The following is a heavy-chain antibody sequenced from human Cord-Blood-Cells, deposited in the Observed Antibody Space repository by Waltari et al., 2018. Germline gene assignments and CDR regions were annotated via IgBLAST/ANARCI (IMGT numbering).Heavy chain of an antibody. V-gene: IGHV3-30*04. CDR2: ISYDGSNK. CDR1: GFTFSCYA. J-gene: IGHJ4*02. CDR3: ARDRATGVVDY. Sequence: QVQLVESGGGVVQPGRSLRLSCAASGFTFSCYAMHWFRQAPGKGLEWVAVISYDGSNKYYADSVKGRFTISRDNSKNTLYLQMNSLRAEDTAVYYCARDRATGVVDYWGQGTLVTVSS. D-gene: IGHD7-27*01.